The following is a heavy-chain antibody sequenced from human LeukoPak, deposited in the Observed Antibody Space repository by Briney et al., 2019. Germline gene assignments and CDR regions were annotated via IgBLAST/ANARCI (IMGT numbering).Heavy chain of an antibody. CDR1: GFTVSSIH. CDR2: ISGGGGST. Sequence: GGSLRLSCAASGFTVSSIHMVWVRQAPGKGPEWVSAISGGGGSTNYADSVKGRVTVSRDNSKSTLYLQMNSLRAEDTAVYYCAKSSYYDSSGYYREYYFDYWGQGTLVTVSS. D-gene: IGHD3-22*01. J-gene: IGHJ4*01. CDR3: AKSSYYDSSGYYREYYFDY. V-gene: IGHV3-23*01.